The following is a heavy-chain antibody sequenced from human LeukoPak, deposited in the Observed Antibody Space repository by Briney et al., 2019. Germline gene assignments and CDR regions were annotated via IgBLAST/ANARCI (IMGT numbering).Heavy chain of an antibody. Sequence: SQTLSLTCAISGDSVSSNSDAWNWIRQSPSRGLERQGRTYYRSKWYNEYAVSVISRININPDTSKNQFSLQLNSVTPEDTAVYYCAREVAGTGAFDIWGQGTVGTVSS. V-gene: IGHV6-1*01. CDR3: AREVAGTGAFDI. CDR1: GDSVSSNSDA. D-gene: IGHD6-19*01. CDR2: TYYRSKWYN. J-gene: IGHJ3*02.